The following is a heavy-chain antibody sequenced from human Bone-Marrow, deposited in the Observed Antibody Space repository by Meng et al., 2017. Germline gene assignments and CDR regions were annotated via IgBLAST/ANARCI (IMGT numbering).Heavy chain of an antibody. CDR3: ARLGWAATAPYYYYGMDV. Sequence: GGSLRLSCAASGFTVSSNYMSWVRQAPGKGLEWVSVIYSGGSTYYADSVKGRFTISRDYSKNTLYLQMNSLRAEDTAVYYCARLGWAATAPYYYYGMDVWGQGTTVTVSS. CDR2: IYSGGST. V-gene: IGHV3-53*01. CDR1: GFTVSSNY. J-gene: IGHJ6*02. D-gene: IGHD1-26*01.